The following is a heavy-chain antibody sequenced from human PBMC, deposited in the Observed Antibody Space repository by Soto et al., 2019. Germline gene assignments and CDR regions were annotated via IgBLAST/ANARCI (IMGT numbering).Heavy chain of an antibody. CDR3: ARDRYVDPLWGQDDFDY. Sequence: EAQLLESGGGLVQPGGSLRLSCAASGFTFSTYAMSWVRQAPGKGLEWVSAVSGGGDSTYYADSVKGRFTISRDNSKNTLYLQMNSLRAEDTAIYYCARDRYVDPLWGQDDFDYWGQGTLVTVSA. V-gene: IGHV3-23*01. J-gene: IGHJ4*02. CDR1: GFTFSTYA. CDR2: VSGGGDST. D-gene: IGHD3-16*01.